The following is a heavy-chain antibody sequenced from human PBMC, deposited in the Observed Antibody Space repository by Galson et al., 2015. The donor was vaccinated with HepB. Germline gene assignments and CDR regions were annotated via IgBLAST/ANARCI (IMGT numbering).Heavy chain of an antibody. V-gene: IGHV3-9*01. CDR2: TSWNSVVK. CDR1: GFRFDEHA. Sequence: SLRLSCAASGFRFDEHAVHWVRQAPGKGLEWVSGTSWNSVVKGYADSVKGRFTISRDNAKNSLYLQMNSLRSEDTALYYCARDIWQQLAEDALDLWGQGTMVTVSS. D-gene: IGHD6-13*01. CDR3: ARDIWQQLAEDALDL. J-gene: IGHJ3*01.